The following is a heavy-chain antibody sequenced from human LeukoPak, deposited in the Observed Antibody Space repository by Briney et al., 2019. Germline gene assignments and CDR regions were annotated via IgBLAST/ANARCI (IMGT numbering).Heavy chain of an antibody. CDR1: GYTFTSYY. Sequence: GASVKLSCKASGYTFTSYYMHWGRQAPGQGLESMGIINPSGGNTSYAQKVQGRVTMTRDTSTSTVYMELSSLRSGDAAVYYCARVRGPYYYDSSGYLGWFDPWGQGTLVTVSS. J-gene: IGHJ5*02. CDR2: INPSGGNT. CDR3: ARVRGPYYYDSSGYLGWFDP. D-gene: IGHD3-22*01. V-gene: IGHV1-46*01.